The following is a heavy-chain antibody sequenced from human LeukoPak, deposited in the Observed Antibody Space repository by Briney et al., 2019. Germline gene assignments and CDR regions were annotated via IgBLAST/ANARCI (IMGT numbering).Heavy chain of an antibody. J-gene: IGHJ6*02. CDR2: INPNSGGT. Sequence: ASVKVSCKASGYTFTGYYMHWVRQAPGQGLEWMGWINPNSGGTNYAQKFQGRVTMTRDTSISTAYMALSRLRSDDTAVYYCARGLGGYYDILTAKEKLDYYGMDVWGQGTTVTVSS. CDR1: GYTFTGYY. D-gene: IGHD3-9*01. CDR3: ARGLGGYYDILTAKEKLDYYGMDV. V-gene: IGHV1-2*02.